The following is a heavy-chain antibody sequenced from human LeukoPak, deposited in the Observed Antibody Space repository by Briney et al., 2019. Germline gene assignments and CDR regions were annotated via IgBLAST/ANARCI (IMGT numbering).Heavy chain of an antibody. D-gene: IGHD3/OR15-3a*01. Sequence: GGSLRLSCTASKFVVSANYITWVRQAPGKGLEWVGILYTGDNTYYADSVKGRFTISRDSSNNAVYLQMESLRAEDTAVYYCARAPGLQKYFDPWGQGTLVTVSS. V-gene: IGHV3-66*01. J-gene: IGHJ5*02. CDR3: ARAPGLQKYFDP. CDR1: KFVVSANY. CDR2: LYTGDNT.